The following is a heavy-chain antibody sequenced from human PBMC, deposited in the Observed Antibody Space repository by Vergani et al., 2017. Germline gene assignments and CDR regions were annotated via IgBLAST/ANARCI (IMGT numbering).Heavy chain of an antibody. D-gene: IGHD5-12*01. J-gene: IGHJ4*02. CDR1: GGSFSGYY. Sequence: QVQLQQWGAGLLKPSETLSLTCAVSGGSFSGYYWSWIRAPPGKGLEWIGAINHSGSTNYNPSLKSRVTISVDTSKNQFSLKLSSVTAADTAVYYCARSCGYSGYYCVYFDYWGQGTLVTVSS. CDR3: ARSCGYSGYYCVYFDY. CDR2: INHSGST. V-gene: IGHV4-34*01.